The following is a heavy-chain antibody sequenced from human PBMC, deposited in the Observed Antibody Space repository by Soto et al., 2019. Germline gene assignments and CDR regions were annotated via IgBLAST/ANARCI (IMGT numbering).Heavy chain of an antibody. D-gene: IGHD3-22*01. Sequence: PATLSLTCAVYGGSFSAYYWSWIRQPPGKGLEWIGEINHSGGTSYNPSLKSRVTISVDTSKSQFSLKLTSVTAADRAVYYCARGSVDTVDSSGLYEYWGQGSPVTVSS. CDR2: INHSGGT. CDR3: ARGSVDTVDSSGLYEY. CDR1: GGSFSAYY. J-gene: IGHJ4*02. V-gene: IGHV4-34*01.